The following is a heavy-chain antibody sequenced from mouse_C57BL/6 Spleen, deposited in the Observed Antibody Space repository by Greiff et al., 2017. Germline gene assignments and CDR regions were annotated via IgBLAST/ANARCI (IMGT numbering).Heavy chain of an antibody. J-gene: IGHJ2*01. CDR1: GFNIKDYY. Sequence: VQLQQSGAELVRPGASVKLSCTASGFNIKDYYMHWVKQRPEQGLEWIGRIDPEDGDTEYAPKFKGKATLTVDTSSSTAYMELHSLTSEDSAVYFCARSGAYGNYFDYWGQGTTLTVSS. CDR3: ARSGAYGNYFDY. CDR2: IDPEDGDT. D-gene: IGHD2-1*01. V-gene: IGHV14-1*01.